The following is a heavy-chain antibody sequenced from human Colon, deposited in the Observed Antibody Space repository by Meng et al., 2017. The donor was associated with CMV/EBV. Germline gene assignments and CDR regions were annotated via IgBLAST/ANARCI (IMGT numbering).Heavy chain of an antibody. J-gene: IGHJ2*01. Sequence: GGSLRLSCAASGFTLNNYNMHWVRQAPGRGLEWVSFITSDSNVIRYVDSVKGRFSISRDNAKNSLYLQMNSLRAEDTAVYYCATEWRELGGGYLDLWGRGTLVTVSS. CDR1: GFTLNNYN. V-gene: IGHV3-21*01. CDR3: ATEWRELGGGYLDL. D-gene: IGHD3-10*01. CDR2: ITSDSNVI.